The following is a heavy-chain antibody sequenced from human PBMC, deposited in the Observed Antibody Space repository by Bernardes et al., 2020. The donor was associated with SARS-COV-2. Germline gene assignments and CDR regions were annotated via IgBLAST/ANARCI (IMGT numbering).Heavy chain of an antibody. J-gene: IGHJ5*02. V-gene: IGHV1-18*01. D-gene: IGHD3-22*01. CDR3: ARDRQVVIGGKNWFDP. CDR1: GYTFTSYG. Sequence: ASVKVSCKASGYTFTSYGISWVRQAPGQGLEWMGWISAYNGNTNYAQKLQGRVTMTTDTSTSTAYMELRSLRSDDTAVYYCARDRQVVIGGKNWFDPWGQGTLVTVSS. CDR2: ISAYNGNT.